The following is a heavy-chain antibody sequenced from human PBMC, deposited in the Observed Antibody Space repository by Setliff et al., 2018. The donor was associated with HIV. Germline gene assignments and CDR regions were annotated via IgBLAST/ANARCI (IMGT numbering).Heavy chain of an antibody. D-gene: IGHD3-22*01. CDR2: IYASGTTNFSSGKT. V-gene: IGHV4-39*01. Sequence: KASETLSLTCTVSGGPISSTAYYWGWIRQPPGKGLEWIGTIYASGTTNFSSGKTYYNPSLKSRGTMSGDTSKNQFSLRLSSVTAADTAVYYCARHFDSSVYLGDAFDIWGQVTMVTVSS. CDR1: GGPISSTAYY. CDR3: ARHFDSSVYLGDAFDI. J-gene: IGHJ3*02.